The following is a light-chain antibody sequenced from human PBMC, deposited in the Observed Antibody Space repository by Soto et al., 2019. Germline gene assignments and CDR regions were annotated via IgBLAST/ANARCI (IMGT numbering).Light chain of an antibody. CDR3: QKSDSSPFT. V-gene: IGKV1-39*01. Sequence: DIQMTQSPSSLAASVGDRVTITCRASQSITIYLNWYRQKPGKAPEILIYAASNLQSGVPSRFSGSGSGTDFTLTINRLQPEDFATYYFQKSDSSPFTFGPGTKVDI. CDR1: QSITIY. J-gene: IGKJ3*01. CDR2: AAS.